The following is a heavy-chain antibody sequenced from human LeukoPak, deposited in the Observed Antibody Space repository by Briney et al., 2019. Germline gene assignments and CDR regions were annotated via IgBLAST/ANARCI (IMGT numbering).Heavy chain of an antibody. D-gene: IGHD4-17*01. V-gene: IGHV3-7*03. CDR2: IKQDGSEK. CDR1: GFTFSSYW. J-gene: IGHJ5*02. Sequence: GGSLRLSCAASGFTFSSYWMSWVRQAPGKGLEWVANIKQDGSEKYYVDSVKGRFTISRDNAKNSLYLQMNSLTSEDTAVYYCARGAYDYGANGDWFDPWGQGTLVIVSS. CDR3: ARGAYDYGANGDWFDP.